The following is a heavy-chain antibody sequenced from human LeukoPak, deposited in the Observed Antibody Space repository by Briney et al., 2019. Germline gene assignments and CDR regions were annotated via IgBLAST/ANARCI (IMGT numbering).Heavy chain of an antibody. D-gene: IGHD3-3*01. CDR3: AKGSAYADF. Sequence: GGSLRLSCAASGFTFSSYVMSWVRQAPGKGLEWVSTISGGGGSTYYADSVKGRFTISRDNPKNTLSLQMNSLRAEDTAVYYCAKGSAYADFWGQGTLVTVSS. J-gene: IGHJ4*02. V-gene: IGHV3-23*01. CDR2: ISGGGGST. CDR1: GFTFSSYV.